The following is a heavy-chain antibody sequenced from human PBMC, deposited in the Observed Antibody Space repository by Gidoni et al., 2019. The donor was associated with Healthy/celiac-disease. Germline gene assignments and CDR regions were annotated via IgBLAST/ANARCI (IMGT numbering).Heavy chain of an antibody. V-gene: IGHV3-33*01. D-gene: IGHD2-15*01. CDR1: GFTFSSYG. CDR3: AREGGYCSGGSCYFYYYGMDV. Sequence: QVQLVASGGGVVQPGRSLRLSCAASGFTFSSYGMPWVRKAPGKGLEGVAVIWYDGSNKYYADSVKGRFTISRDNSKNTLYLQMNSLRAEDTAVYYCAREGGYCSGGSCYFYYYGMDVWGQGTTVTVSS. J-gene: IGHJ6*02. CDR2: IWYDGSNK.